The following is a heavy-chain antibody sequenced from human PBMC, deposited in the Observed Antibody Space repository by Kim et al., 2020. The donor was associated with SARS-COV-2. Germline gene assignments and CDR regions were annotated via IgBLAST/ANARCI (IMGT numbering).Heavy chain of an antibody. J-gene: IGHJ4*02. D-gene: IGHD6-13*01. CDR2: SII. Sequence: SIIYDADSVEGRFTISRYNAKDSVSLQMSSLRDEDTAMYYCASRGYYIDFWGQGTLVTVSS. V-gene: IGHV3-48*02. CDR3: ASRGYYIDF.